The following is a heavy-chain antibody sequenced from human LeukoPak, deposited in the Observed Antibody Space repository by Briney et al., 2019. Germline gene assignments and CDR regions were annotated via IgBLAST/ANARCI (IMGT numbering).Heavy chain of an antibody. D-gene: IGHD3-10*01. Sequence: PSETLSLTCAVYGGSFSGYYWSWIRQPPGKGLEWIGEINHSGSTNYNPSLKSRVTISVDTSKNQFSLKLSSVTAADTAVYYCARGGMGSGRRPPGYWGQGTLVIVSS. CDR2: INHSGST. V-gene: IGHV4-34*01. CDR1: GGSFSGYY. J-gene: IGHJ4*02. CDR3: ARGGMGSGRRPPGY.